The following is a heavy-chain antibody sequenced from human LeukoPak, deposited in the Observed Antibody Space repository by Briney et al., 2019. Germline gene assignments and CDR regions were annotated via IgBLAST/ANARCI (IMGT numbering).Heavy chain of an antibody. J-gene: IGHJ6*02. Sequence: GGSLRLSCAASGFTFSSYSMNWVRQAPGRGLEWVSSISSSSSTIYYADSVKGRFTISRDNAKNSLYLQMNSLRAEDTAVYYCARGPHDYQPMDVWGQGTTVTVSS. CDR2: ISSSSSTI. CDR3: ARGPHDYQPMDV. V-gene: IGHV3-48*04. D-gene: IGHD2-2*01. CDR1: GFTFSSYS.